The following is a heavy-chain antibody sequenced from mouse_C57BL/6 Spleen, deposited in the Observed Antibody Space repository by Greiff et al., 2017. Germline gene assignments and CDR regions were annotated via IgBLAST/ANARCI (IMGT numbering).Heavy chain of an antibody. V-gene: IGHV2-3*01. CDR1: GFSLTSSG. Sequence: VQLQESGPGLVAPSQRLSITCTVSGFSLTSSGVSWVRQPPGKGLEWLGVIWGDGSTNYHSALISRLSISKDNSKSQVFLKLNRLQTDDTATYYCAKWAYDYDDYAMDYWGQGTSVTVSS. CDR2: IWGDGST. J-gene: IGHJ4*01. CDR3: AKWAYDYDDYAMDY. D-gene: IGHD2-4*01.